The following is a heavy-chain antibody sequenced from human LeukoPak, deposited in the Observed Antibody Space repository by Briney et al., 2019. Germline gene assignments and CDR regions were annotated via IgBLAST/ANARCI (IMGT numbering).Heavy chain of an antibody. CDR3: ASLIYCSSTSCYPLYNWFDP. CDR2: IYYSGST. D-gene: IGHD2-2*01. Sequence: SETLSLTCTVSGGSISSSSYYWGWIRQPPGKGLEWIGSIYYSGSTYYNPSLKSRVTISVDTSKNQFSLKLSSVTAADTAVYYCASLIYCSSTSCYPLYNWFDPWGQGTLVTVSS. CDR1: GGSISSSSYY. V-gene: IGHV4-39*01. J-gene: IGHJ5*02.